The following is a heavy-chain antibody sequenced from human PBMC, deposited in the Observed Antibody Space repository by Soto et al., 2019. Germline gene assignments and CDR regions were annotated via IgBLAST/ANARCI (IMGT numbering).Heavy chain of an antibody. V-gene: IGHV1-18*01. D-gene: IGHD6-13*01. J-gene: IGHJ6*02. CDR3: ARDKVGSSWYEYYYYGMDV. CDR2: ISAYNGNT. Sequence: GASVKVSCKASGYTFTSYGISWVRQAPGQGLEWMGWISAYNGNTNYAQKLQGRVTMTTDTSTSTAYMELRSLRSDDTAVYYCARDKVGSSWYEYYYYGMDVWGQGTTVTV. CDR1: GYTFTSYG.